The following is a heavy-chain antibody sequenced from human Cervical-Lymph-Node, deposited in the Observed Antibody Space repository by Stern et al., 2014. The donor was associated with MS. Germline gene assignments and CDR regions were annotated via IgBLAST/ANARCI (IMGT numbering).Heavy chain of an antibody. Sequence: EVQLVESGGGLVQPGGSLRLSCAASGMTVSFSWMSWVRQAPGKGLEWVANIKEDGTEKFYVDSVKCRFTISRDNSKNILYLQMNNLRAEDTAVYYCARDTWYGGCFDPWGQGTLVTVSS. V-gene: IGHV3-7*01. CDR3: ARDTWYGGCFDP. CDR2: IKEDGTEK. CDR1: GMTVSFSW. D-gene: IGHD6-13*01. J-gene: IGHJ5*02.